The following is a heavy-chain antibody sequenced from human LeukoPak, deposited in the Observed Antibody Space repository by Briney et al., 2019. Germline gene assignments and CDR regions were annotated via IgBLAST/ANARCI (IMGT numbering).Heavy chain of an antibody. CDR1: GGSISSSDYY. V-gene: IGHV4-39*01. J-gene: IGHJ4*02. CDR3: ARRVFGSGRHDY. Sequence: PSETLSLTCTVSGGSISSSDYYWGWIRQPPGKGLEWFGNRYYSGNTYYNPSLKSRVTISVDTSKNQFSLKESSVTAADTAVYYCARRVFGSGRHDYWGQGTLVTVSS. CDR2: RYYSGNT. D-gene: IGHD3-10*01.